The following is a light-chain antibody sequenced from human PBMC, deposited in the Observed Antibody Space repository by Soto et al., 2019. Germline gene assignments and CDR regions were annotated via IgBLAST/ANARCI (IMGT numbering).Light chain of an antibody. CDR1: QSVSSSD. Sequence: EIVLTQSPGTLSLSPGDRATLSCRAIQSVSSSDLAWYQQKPGQAPRLLIYGASTRATGIPDRFSGSGSGTDFTLTISRLEPEDFAVYYCQQYGGSPLYTFGQGTK. CDR2: GAS. J-gene: IGKJ2*01. V-gene: IGKV3-20*01. CDR3: QQYGGSPLYT.